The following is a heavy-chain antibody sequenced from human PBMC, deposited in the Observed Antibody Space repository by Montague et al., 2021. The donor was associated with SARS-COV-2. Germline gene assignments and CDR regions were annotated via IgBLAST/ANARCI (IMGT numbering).Heavy chain of an antibody. J-gene: IGHJ3*02. CDR1: GSSLSTNGMC. CDR3: ARSLLWFGELNAFDI. Sequence: PALVKPTQTLTLTCTFSGSSLSTNGMCVSWIRQPPGKALEWLALIDWDDDKYYSTSLKTRLTISKDTSKNQVVLTMTNMDPVDTATYYCARSLLWFGELNAFDIWGQGTMVTVSS. D-gene: IGHD3-10*01. V-gene: IGHV2-70*01. CDR2: IDWDDDK.